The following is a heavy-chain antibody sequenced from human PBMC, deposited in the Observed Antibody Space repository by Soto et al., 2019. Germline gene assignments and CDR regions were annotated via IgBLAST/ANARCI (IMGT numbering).Heavy chain of an antibody. V-gene: IGHV3-74*01. Sequence: EVQLVESGGGLVQPEGSLRLSFEDSGFTRFTLSIYWVHWVRQDPGKGLVWVSRINPDGSRIDSADSVKGRFTISRDNAKNTVYLQMNSLRVEDTAVYYCTRDLTGDKDYWGQGTLVTVSS. D-gene: IGHD7-27*01. J-gene: IGHJ4*02. CDR2: INPDGSRI. CDR3: TRDLTGDKDY. CDR1: GFTRFTLSIYW.